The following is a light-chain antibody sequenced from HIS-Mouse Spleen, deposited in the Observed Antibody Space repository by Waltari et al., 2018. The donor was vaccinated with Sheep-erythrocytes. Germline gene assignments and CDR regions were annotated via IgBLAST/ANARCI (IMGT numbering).Light chain of an antibody. CDR1: ALPKHY. V-gene: IGLV3-10*01. Sequence: SYELTQPPSVSVSPGQTARITCSGDALPKHYAYWYQQKSGQAPVLVIYEDSQRPSGIPERFSGSSSGKMATLTISGAQVEDDADYYCYSTDSSGNHWVFGGGTKLTVL. J-gene: IGLJ3*02. CDR3: YSTDSSGNHWV. CDR2: EDS.